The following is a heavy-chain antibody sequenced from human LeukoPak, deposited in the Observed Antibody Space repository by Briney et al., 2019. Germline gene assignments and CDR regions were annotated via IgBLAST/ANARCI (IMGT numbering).Heavy chain of an antibody. CDR3: TRSIAAAGPYYYYYYGMDA. CDR1: GFTFSSYD. Sequence: GGSLRLSCAASGFTFSSYDMHWVRQATGKGLEWVSAIGTAGDTYYPGSVKGRFTISRENAKNSLYLQMNSLRAGDTAVYYCTRSIAAAGPYYYYYYGMDAWGQGTTVTVSS. CDR2: IGTAGDT. D-gene: IGHD6-13*01. V-gene: IGHV3-13*01. J-gene: IGHJ6*02.